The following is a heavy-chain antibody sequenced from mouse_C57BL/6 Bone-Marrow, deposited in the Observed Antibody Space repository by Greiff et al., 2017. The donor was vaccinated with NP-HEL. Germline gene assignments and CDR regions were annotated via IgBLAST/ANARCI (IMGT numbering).Heavy chain of an antibody. J-gene: IGHJ1*03. CDR3: VRPYYDYVNWYFDV. CDR1: GFSFNTYA. V-gene: IGHV10-1*01. Sequence: EVMLVESGGGLVQPKGSLKLSCAASGFSFNTYAMNWVRQAPGKGLEWVARIRSKSNNYATYYADSVKDRFTISRDDSESMLYLQMNNLKTEDTAMYYCVRPYYDYVNWYFDVWGTGTTVTVSS. D-gene: IGHD2-4*01. CDR2: IRSKSNNYAT.